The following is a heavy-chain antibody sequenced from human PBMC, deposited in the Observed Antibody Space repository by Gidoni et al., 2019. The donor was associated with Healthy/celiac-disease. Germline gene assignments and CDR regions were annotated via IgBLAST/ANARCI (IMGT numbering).Heavy chain of an antibody. Sequence: QVQLVQSGAEVKKPGASVKVSCKASGYTFTSYYMHWVRQAPGQGLEWMGIINPSGGSTSYAQKFQGRVTMTRDTSTSTVYMELSSLRSEDTAVYYCARDFGGDSGWSSYYYYGMDVWGQGTTVTVSS. D-gene: IGHD6-19*01. CDR2: INPSGGST. V-gene: IGHV1-46*01. J-gene: IGHJ6*02. CDR1: GYTFTSYY. CDR3: ARDFGGDSGWSSYYYYGMDV.